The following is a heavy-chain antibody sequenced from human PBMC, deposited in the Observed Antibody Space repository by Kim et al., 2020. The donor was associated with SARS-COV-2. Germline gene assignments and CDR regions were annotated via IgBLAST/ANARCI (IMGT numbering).Heavy chain of an antibody. J-gene: IGHJ3*02. Sequence: GGSLRLSCAASGFTFSDYYMSWIRQAPGKGLEWVSYISSSSSYTNYADSVKGRFTISRDNAKNSLYLQMNSLRAEDTAVYYCARVDIVAHNAFDIWGQGTMVTVSS. CDR2: ISSSSSYT. V-gene: IGHV3-11*06. D-gene: IGHD5-12*01. CDR3: ARVDIVAHNAFDI. CDR1: GFTFSDYY.